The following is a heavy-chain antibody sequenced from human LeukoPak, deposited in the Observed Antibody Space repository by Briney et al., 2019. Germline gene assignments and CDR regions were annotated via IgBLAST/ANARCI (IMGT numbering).Heavy chain of an antibody. D-gene: IGHD1-26*01. Sequence: SETLSLTCTVSGYSISSGYYWGWIRPPPGKGLEWIGSIYHSGSTYYNPSLKSRVTISVDTSKNQFSLKLSSVTAADTAVYYCASGWELLAFDYWGQGTLVTVSS. CDR1: GYSISSGYY. J-gene: IGHJ4*02. V-gene: IGHV4-38-2*02. CDR3: ASGWELLAFDY. CDR2: IYHSGST.